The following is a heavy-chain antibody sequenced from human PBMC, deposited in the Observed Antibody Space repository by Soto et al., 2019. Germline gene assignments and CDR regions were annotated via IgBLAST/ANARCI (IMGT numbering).Heavy chain of an antibody. Sequence: GGSLRLSCAASGFTFSGSAMHWVRQASGKGLEWVGRIRSKANSYATAYAASVKGRFTISRDDSKNTAYLQMNSLKTEDTAVYYCTRLVCSGGSCYSDYWGQGTLVTVSS. V-gene: IGHV3-73*01. CDR1: GFTFSGSA. CDR2: IRSKANSYAT. J-gene: IGHJ4*02. CDR3: TRLVCSGGSCYSDY. D-gene: IGHD2-15*01.